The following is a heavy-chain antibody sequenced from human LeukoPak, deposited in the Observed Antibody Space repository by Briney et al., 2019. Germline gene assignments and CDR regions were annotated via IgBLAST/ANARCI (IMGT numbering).Heavy chain of an antibody. CDR1: GGSFSGYY. Sequence: SETLSLTCAVYGGSFSGYYWSWIRQPPGKGLEWLGEINHSGSTNYNPSLKSRVTISVDTSKNQFSLKLSSVTAADTAVYYCAREEARYGSGSYYGYYGMDVWGQGTTVTVSS. J-gene: IGHJ6*02. D-gene: IGHD3-10*01. CDR2: INHSGST. CDR3: AREEARYGSGSYYGYYGMDV. V-gene: IGHV4-34*01.